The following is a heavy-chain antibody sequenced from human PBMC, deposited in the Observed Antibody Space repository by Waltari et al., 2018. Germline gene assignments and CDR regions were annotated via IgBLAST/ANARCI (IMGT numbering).Heavy chain of an antibody. CDR2: INHSGST. V-gene: IGHV4-34*01. D-gene: IGHD6-13*01. CDR1: GGSFSGSY. J-gene: IGHJ4*02. Sequence: QVQLQQWGAGLLKPSATLSLTCAVSGGSFSGSYWSWIRQPPGKGLEWIGEINHSGSTNYNPSLKSRVTISVDTSKNQFSLKLSSVTAADTAVYYCARGLPGSSSTKYYFDYWGQGTLVTVSS. CDR3: ARGLPGSSSTKYYFDY.